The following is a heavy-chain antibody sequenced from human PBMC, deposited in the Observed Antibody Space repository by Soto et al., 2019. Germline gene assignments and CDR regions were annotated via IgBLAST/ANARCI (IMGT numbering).Heavy chain of an antibody. D-gene: IGHD4-17*01. CDR2: IYPVDANT. J-gene: IGHJ5*02. CDR1: GDAFTNYC. Sequence: PGESLKISGKGSGDAFTNYCIAWVRQLPGKGLEWMGIIYPVDANTRYSPSFQGQVTISADKSISTAYLQWSSLKASDTAMYYCARDLDYGGQPDWFDPWGQGTLVTVAA. CDR3: ARDLDYGGQPDWFDP. V-gene: IGHV5-51*01.